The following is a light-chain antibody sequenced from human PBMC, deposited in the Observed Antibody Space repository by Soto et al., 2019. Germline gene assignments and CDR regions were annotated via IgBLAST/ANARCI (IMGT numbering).Light chain of an antibody. Sequence: DIHMTQSPSTLSASVGDRVTITCRASQNVNIWLAWYQKKPGKGPRPLIYEASILESGVPSRFSGSGSGTAFALTISSLQPDEVATYFCEQYDTLRTFGQGTKVEIK. CDR2: EAS. J-gene: IGKJ1*01. CDR1: QNVNIW. CDR3: EQYDTLRT. V-gene: IGKV1-5*03.